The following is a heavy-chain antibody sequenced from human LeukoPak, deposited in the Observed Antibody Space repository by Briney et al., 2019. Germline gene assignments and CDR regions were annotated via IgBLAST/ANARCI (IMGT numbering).Heavy chain of an antibody. CDR1: GNTFSGYY. J-gene: IGHJ4*02. Sequence: GASVKVSCKASGNTFSGYYMHWVRQAPGQGLEWMGWINPNSGDTNYAQKFQGRVTMTRDLSINTAYVELGRLRSDDTAVYYCARDPSSRGNFDYWGQGTLVTVSS. V-gene: IGHV1-2*02. CDR2: INPNSGDT. CDR3: ARDPSSRGNFDY. D-gene: IGHD5-24*01.